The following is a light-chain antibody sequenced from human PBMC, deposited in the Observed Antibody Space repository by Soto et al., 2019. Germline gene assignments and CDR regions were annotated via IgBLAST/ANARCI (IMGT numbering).Light chain of an antibody. CDR3: QQRRVWPLT. V-gene: IGKV3-11*01. J-gene: IGKJ4*01. CDR2: DAS. CDR1: QSVSNY. Sequence: EYVLTQSPATLSLSPGERDTLSCRASQSVSNYLAWYQQRPGQAPRLLIYDASNRATGIPARFSASGSGTDFTLTNSSLEPEDFAVYYCQQRRVWPLTFGGGTKVEIK.